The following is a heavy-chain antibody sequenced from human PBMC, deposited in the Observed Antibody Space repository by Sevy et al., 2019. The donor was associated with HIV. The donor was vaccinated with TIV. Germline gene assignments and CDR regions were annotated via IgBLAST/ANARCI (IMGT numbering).Heavy chain of an antibody. CDR2: INPNSGGT. V-gene: IGHV1-2*02. CDR3: AKGGTTRRDAFDI. D-gene: IGHD1-1*01. Sequence: ASVKVSCKASGYTFTGYYMHWVRQAPGQGLEWMGWINPNSGGTNYTQKFQGRVNMTRDTSISTAYMELSRLRSDDTAVYYCAKGGTTRRDAFDIWGQGTMVTVSS. J-gene: IGHJ3*02. CDR1: GYTFTGYY.